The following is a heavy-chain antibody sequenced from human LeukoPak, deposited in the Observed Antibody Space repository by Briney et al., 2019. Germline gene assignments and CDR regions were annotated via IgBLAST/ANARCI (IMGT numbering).Heavy chain of an antibody. D-gene: IGHD6-13*01. V-gene: IGHV7-4-1*02. CDR2: INTNTGNP. CDR3: ARGRYRRIWYGDY. J-gene: IGHJ4*02. Sequence: ASVKVSCKASGYTFTDHGINWVRRAPGQGLEWMGRINTNTGNPTYAQGFTGRFVFSLDASVSTTYLQINSLKAEDTAVYYCARGRYRRIWYGDYWGQGTLVTVSS. CDR1: GYTFTDHG.